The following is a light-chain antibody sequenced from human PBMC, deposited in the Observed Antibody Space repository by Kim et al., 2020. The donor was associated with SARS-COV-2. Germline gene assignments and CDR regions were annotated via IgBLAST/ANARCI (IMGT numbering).Light chain of an antibody. CDR2: GEN. CDR1: SLRNYY. CDR3: NSRDTSGYRLL. J-gene: IGLJ2*01. Sequence: SSELTQDPAVSVALVQTVRITCQGDSLRNYYAAWYHQKPGQAPVLVIHGENDRPSGIPDRFSGSNSGDTASLTITGAQAEDEGDYYCNSRDTSGYRLLFGGGTKLTVL. V-gene: IGLV3-19*01.